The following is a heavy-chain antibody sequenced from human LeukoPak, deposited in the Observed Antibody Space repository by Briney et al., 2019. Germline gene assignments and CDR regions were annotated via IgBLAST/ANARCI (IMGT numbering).Heavy chain of an antibody. CDR1: GFTFSSYS. CDR3: ARCSGGSCYSVFHAFDI. V-gene: IGHV3-21*04. Sequence: NTGGSLRLSCAASGFTFSSYSMNWVRQAPGKGLEWVSSISSSSSYIYYADSVKGRFTISRDNAKNSLYLQMNSLRAEDTALYHCARCSGGSCYSVFHAFDIWGQGTMVTVSS. J-gene: IGHJ3*02. CDR2: ISSSSSYI. D-gene: IGHD2-15*01.